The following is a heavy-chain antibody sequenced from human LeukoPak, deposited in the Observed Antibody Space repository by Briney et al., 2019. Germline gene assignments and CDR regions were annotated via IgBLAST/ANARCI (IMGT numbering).Heavy chain of an antibody. D-gene: IGHD2-15*01. J-gene: IGHJ6*03. CDR1: GGYISSSNYY. CDR2: IFYSGST. CDR3: ARTTEGYCRGRSCYSYYYYMDV. V-gene: IGHV4-39*07. Sequence: SETLSLTCTVSGGYISSSNYYWVWIRQPPGKGLEWVASIFYSGSTYFNPSLKSRVTILVDTSKNQFSLKLSSVTAADTALYYCARTTEGYCRGRSCYSYYYYMDVWGKGTTVTVSS.